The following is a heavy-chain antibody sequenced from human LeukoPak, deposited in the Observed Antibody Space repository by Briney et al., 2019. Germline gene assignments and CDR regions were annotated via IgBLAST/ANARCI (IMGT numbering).Heavy chain of an antibody. CDR3: ARSGSCYVHRPNAFDI. J-gene: IGHJ3*02. D-gene: IGHD1-26*01. Sequence: ASVKVSCKASVYTFTSYGISWVRQAPGQGLEWMGWISAYNGNTNYAQKLQGRVTMTTDTSTSTAYMELRSLRSDDTAVYYCARSGSCYVHRPNAFDIWGQGTMVTVSS. CDR1: VYTFTSYG. CDR2: ISAYNGNT. V-gene: IGHV1-18*01.